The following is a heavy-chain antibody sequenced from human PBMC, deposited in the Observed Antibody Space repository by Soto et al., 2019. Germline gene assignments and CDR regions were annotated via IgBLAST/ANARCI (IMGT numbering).Heavy chain of an antibody. V-gene: IGHV1-69*01. CDR1: GGTFSSYA. J-gene: IGHJ6*02. CDR3: ARGRSSSDRFTYYYYGMDV. D-gene: IGHD6-13*01. Sequence: QVQLVQSGAEVKKPGSSVKVSCKASGGTFSSYAISWVRQAPGQGLEWMGGIIPIFGTANYAQKFQGRVTITADESTSTAYMELSSLISEDTAVYYCARGRSSSDRFTYYYYGMDVWGQGTTVTVSS. CDR2: IIPIFGTA.